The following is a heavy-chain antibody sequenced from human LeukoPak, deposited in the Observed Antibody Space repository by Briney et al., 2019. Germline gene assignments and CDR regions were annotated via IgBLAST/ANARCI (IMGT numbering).Heavy chain of an antibody. D-gene: IGHD2-15*01. Sequence: EASETLSLTCTVSGGSISSCYWSWIRQPPGKELEWLGYIYSSGSTNYNPSLKSRVTVSVDTSKKQFSLKLSSVTAADTAVYYCARVLGSGYSDYWGQGTLVTVSS. J-gene: IGHJ4*02. V-gene: IGHV4-59*01. CDR1: GGSISSCY. CDR3: ARVLGSGYSDY. CDR2: IYSSGST.